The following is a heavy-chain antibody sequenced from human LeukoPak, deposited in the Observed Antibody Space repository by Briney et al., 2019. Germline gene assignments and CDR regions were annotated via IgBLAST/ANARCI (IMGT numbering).Heavy chain of an antibody. CDR1: GYSISSGYY. CDR3: AKSNGYGLVDI. Sequence: SETLSLTCSVSGYSISSGYYWGWIRQPPGKGLEWVANVYRDGNAYYSPSLKSRVTISLDTSRNQFSLKLNSVTAADTAVYYCAKSNGYGLVDIWGQGTMVTVSS. CDR2: VYRDGNA. D-gene: IGHD3-10*01. J-gene: IGHJ3*02. V-gene: IGHV4-38-2*01.